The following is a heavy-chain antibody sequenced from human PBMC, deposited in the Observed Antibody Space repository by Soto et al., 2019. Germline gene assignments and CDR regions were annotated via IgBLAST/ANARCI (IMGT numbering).Heavy chain of an antibody. J-gene: IGHJ3*02. D-gene: IGHD3-22*01. V-gene: IGHV3-30-3*01. CDR1: GFTFSSYA. CDR2: ISYDGSNK. CDR3: ARDRDYYDSSGYYSVGAFDI. Sequence: QVQLVESGGGVVQPGRSLRLSCAASGFTFSSYAMHWVRQAPGKGLEWVAVISYDGSNKYYADSVKGRFTISRDNSKNTLYLQMNSLRAEDTAVYYCARDRDYYDSSGYYSVGAFDIWGQGTMVTVSS.